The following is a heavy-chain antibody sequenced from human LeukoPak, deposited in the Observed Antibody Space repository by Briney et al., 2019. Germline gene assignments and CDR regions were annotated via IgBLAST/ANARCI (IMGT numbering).Heavy chain of an antibody. CDR3: ARMRGHRDNWNYIIYYYYMDV. CDR1: GGSVSTSDYY. D-gene: IGHD1-7*01. V-gene: IGHV4-39*07. Sequence: PSETLSLTCTVSGGSVSTSDYYWGWIRQSPVRGLEWIGDVFYTGKTNYNPSLRGRVTISVDTSKNQFSLKLSSVTAADTAVYYCARMRGHRDNWNYIIYYYYMDVWGKGTTVTVSS. CDR2: VFYTGKT. J-gene: IGHJ6*03.